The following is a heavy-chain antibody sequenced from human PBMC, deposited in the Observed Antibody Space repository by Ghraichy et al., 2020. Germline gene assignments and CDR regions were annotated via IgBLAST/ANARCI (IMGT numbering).Heavy chain of an antibody. CDR3: ANLQLEVVIPLNYYYYGMDV. CDR2: ISGSGGST. D-gene: IGHD3-22*01. CDR1: GFTFSSYA. V-gene: IGHV3-23*01. Sequence: LSLTCAASGFTFSSYAMSWVRQAPGKGLEWVSAISGSGGSTYYADSVKGRFTISRDNSKNTLYLQMNSLRAEDTAVYYCANLQLEVVIPLNYYYYGMDVWGQGTTVTVSS. J-gene: IGHJ6*02.